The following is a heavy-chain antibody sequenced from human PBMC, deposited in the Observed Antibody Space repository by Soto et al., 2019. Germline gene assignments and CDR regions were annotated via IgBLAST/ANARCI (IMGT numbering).Heavy chain of an antibody. V-gene: IGHV1-8*01. J-gene: IGHJ4*02. CDR1: GYTFSNYD. CDR3: ARGKRSTHDY. D-gene: IGHD2-15*01. CDR2: MSPNSGRT. Sequence: QVQLVQSGAEVKKPGASVKVSCKASGYTFSNYDINWVRQATGPGLEWMGWMSPNSGRTGYAQKFQGRVTITRDTSSSTAYMELSSMRSEDTGVYYCARGKRSTHDYWGQGTLVTVSS.